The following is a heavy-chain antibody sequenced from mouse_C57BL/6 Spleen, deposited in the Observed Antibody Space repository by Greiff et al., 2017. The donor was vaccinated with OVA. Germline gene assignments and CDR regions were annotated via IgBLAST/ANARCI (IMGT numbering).Heavy chain of an antibody. CDR1: GYTFTSYW. J-gene: IGHJ4*01. CDR2: IDPSDRET. D-gene: IGHD1-3*01. V-gene: IGHV1-52*01. Sequence: QVQLQQPGAELVRPGSSVKLSCKASGYTFTSYWMHWVKQRPIQGLEWIGNIDPSDRETHYNQKFKDKATLTVDKSSSPASLPLRRLTSEDSAVSYGVRGGDNSSSSLPAIAYWGQGTSVTVSS. CDR3: VRGGDNSSSSLPAIAY.